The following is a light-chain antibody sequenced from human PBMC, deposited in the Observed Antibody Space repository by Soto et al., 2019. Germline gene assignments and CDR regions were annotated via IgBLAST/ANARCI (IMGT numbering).Light chain of an antibody. CDR2: EVS. CDR3: SSHTTSSIWV. V-gene: IGLV2-14*03. Sequence: QSALTQPASVSGSPGQSITISCTGTSSDVGDYNFVSWYQQLPGKAPKLMMYEVSHRPSGVSNRFSGSKSGNTASLTISGLLAEDEAHYYCSSHTTSSIWVFSGGTKVTVL. CDR1: SSDVGDYNF. J-gene: IGLJ3*02.